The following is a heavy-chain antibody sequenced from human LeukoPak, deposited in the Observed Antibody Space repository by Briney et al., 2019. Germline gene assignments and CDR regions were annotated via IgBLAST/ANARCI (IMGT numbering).Heavy chain of an antibody. J-gene: IGHJ3*02. V-gene: IGHV4-59*12. Sequence: SETLSLTCTVSGASISSSYWSWIRQPPGKGLDWIGYIYYSGSTNYNPSLKSRVTISVDTSKNQFSLKLSSVTAADTAVYYCARARGEWELLATFDIWGQGTMVTVSS. CDR1: GASISSSY. D-gene: IGHD1-26*01. CDR3: ARARGEWELLATFDI. CDR2: IYYSGST.